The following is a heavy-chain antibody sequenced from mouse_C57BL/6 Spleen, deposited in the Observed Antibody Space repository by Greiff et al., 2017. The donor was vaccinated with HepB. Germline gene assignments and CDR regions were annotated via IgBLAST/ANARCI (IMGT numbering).Heavy chain of an antibody. Sequence: VQLQQSGAELVKPGASVKLSCKASGYTFTSYWMQWVKQRPGQGLEWIGEIDPSDSYTNYNQKFKGKATLTVDTSSSTAYMQLSSLTSEDSAVYYCARHIDDYDRDYAMDYWGQGTSVTVSS. CDR1: GYTFTSYW. CDR3: ARHIDDYDRDYAMDY. D-gene: IGHD2-4*01. J-gene: IGHJ4*01. CDR2: IDPSDSYT. V-gene: IGHV1-50*01.